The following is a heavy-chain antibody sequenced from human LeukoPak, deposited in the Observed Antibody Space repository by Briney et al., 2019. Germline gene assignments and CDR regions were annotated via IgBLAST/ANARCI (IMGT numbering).Heavy chain of an antibody. Sequence: SETLSLTCTVSGGSISTYYWSWIRQPPGNGLEWIGYIYYSGSTNYIPSLLSRVTLSVDTSKNQFSLKLSSVTAADTAVYYCARGHSIASRLAYFDYWGQGTLVTVSS. V-gene: IGHV4-59*08. CDR3: ARGHSIASRLAYFDY. CDR2: IYYSGST. CDR1: GGSISTYY. J-gene: IGHJ4*02. D-gene: IGHD6-6*01.